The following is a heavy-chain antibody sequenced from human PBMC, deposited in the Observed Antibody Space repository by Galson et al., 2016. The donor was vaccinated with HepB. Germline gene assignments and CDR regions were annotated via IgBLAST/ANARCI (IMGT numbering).Heavy chain of an antibody. CDR2: IYYSGIT. J-gene: IGHJ4*02. Sequence: SETLSLTCAVSGGSISSYFWSWIRQPPGKGLEWIGYIYYSGITNYNPSLKSRVSISVDTSKNQFSLKLTPVTAADTAVYYCATIAVDHDLDYWGQGTLVTVSS. D-gene: IGHD6-19*01. V-gene: IGHV4-59*01. CDR3: ATIAVDHDLDY. CDR1: GGSISSYF.